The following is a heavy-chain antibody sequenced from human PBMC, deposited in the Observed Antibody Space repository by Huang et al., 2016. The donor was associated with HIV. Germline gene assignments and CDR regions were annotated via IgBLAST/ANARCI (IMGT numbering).Heavy chain of an antibody. CDR1: GYTFTGYY. Sequence: QVQLVQSGAEVKKPGASVKVSCKASGYTFTGYYMHWVGQAPGQGLEWMGWSNPNSGGTNYAQKFQGRVTMTRDTSISTAYMELSRLRSDDTAVYYCAAGVVPAADYYYYYGMDVWGQGTTVTVSS. J-gene: IGHJ6*02. D-gene: IGHD3-22*01. V-gene: IGHV1-2*02. CDR3: AAGVVPAADYYYYYGMDV. CDR2: SNPNSGGT.